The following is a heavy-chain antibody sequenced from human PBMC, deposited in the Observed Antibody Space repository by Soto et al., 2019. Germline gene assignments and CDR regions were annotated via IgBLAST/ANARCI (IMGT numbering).Heavy chain of an antibody. V-gene: IGHV3-53*01. CDR3: ARGYCSSTSCYVGGIFDY. CDR2: IYSGGST. D-gene: IGHD2-2*01. CDR1: GFTVSSNY. Sequence: AGGSLSLSCAASGFTVSSNYMSWVRQAPGKGLEWVSVIYSGGSTYYADSVKGRFTISRDNSKNTLYLQMNSLRAEDTAVYYCARGYCSSTSCYVGGIFDYWGQGTLVTVSS. J-gene: IGHJ4*02.